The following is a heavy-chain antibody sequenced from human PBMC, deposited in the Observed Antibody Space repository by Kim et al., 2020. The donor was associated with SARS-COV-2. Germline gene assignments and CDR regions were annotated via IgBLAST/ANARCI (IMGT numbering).Heavy chain of an antibody. CDR3: AREAQYDILTGYYGDY. CDR2: INPSGGST. CDR1: GYTFTSYY. D-gene: IGHD3-9*01. J-gene: IGHJ4*02. V-gene: IGHV1-46*01. Sequence: ASVKVSCKASGYTFTSYYMHWVRQAPGQGLEWMGIINPSGGSTSYAQKFQGRVTMTRDTSTSTVYMELSSLRSEDTAVYYCAREAQYDILTGYYGDYWGQGTLVTVSS.